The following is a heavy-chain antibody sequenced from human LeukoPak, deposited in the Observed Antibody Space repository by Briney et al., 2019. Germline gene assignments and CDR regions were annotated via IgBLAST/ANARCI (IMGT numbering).Heavy chain of an antibody. Sequence: GGSLSLSCAASGFTFSNYWMSWVRQAPGKGLEWVANIKEDGSEKYYVDSVKGRFTISRDNARNSLYLQMNSLRSEDTAVYYCARDLLDCSGGSCYRIVAFDIWGQGTMVTVSS. V-gene: IGHV3-7*03. CDR3: ARDLLDCSGGSCYRIVAFDI. D-gene: IGHD2-15*01. CDR1: GFTFSNYW. J-gene: IGHJ3*02. CDR2: IKEDGSEK.